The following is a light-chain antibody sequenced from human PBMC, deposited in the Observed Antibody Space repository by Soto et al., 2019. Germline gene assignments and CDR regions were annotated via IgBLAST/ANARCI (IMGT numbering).Light chain of an antibody. Sequence: DIQMTQSPSSVSASVGDRVTITCRASQGISRWLAWFQQKPGKAPKLLIYSASSLLSGVPSRFSGSGSGTHFSLTISSLEPEDFATYYCQQANSFPITFGQGTRLEIK. CDR2: SAS. V-gene: IGKV1D-12*01. CDR3: QQANSFPIT. J-gene: IGKJ5*01. CDR1: QGISRW.